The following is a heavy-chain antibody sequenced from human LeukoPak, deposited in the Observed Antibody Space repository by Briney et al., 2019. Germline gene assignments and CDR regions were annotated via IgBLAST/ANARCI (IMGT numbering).Heavy chain of an antibody. CDR1: GFTFDDYA. Sequence: GRSLRLSCAASGFTFDDYAMHWVRQAPGKGLEWVSGISWNSGSIGYADSVKGRFTISRDNAKNSLYLQMNSLRAEDTAVYYCARWIFTTAHFDCWGQGTLVTVSS. CDR3: ARWIFTTAHFDC. CDR2: ISWNSGSI. V-gene: IGHV3-9*01. J-gene: IGHJ4*02. D-gene: IGHD2-2*03.